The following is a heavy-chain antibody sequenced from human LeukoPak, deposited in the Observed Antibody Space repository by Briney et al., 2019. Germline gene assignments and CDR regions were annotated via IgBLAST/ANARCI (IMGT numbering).Heavy chain of an antibody. CDR1: GFSFSTYA. CDR2: ISAGGATI. Sequence: GGSLRPSCAASGFSFSTYAMSWVRQAPGKGLEWVSAISAGGATIYYADSVKGRFTVSRDNSKNTLYLHMNSLRAEDTAIYYCAKDSGGTYFYYFYYMDVGGKGTTVTVSS. J-gene: IGHJ6*03. V-gene: IGHV3-23*01. CDR3: AKDSGGTYFYYFYYMDV. D-gene: IGHD1-26*01.